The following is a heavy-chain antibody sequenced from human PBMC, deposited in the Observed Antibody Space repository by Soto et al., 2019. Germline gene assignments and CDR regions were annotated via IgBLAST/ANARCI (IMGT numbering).Heavy chain of an antibody. V-gene: IGHV4-39*01. J-gene: IGHJ6*02. D-gene: IGHD3-10*02. Sequence: PSETLSLTCTVSGGSISISSYYWGWIRQPPGKGLEWIGSIYYSGSTYYNPSLKSRVTISVDTSKNQFSLKLSSVTAADTAVYYCARHVGEMEGLGSGSYYYYYYGMDVWGQGTTVTVSS. CDR1: GGSISISSYY. CDR2: IYYSGST. CDR3: ARHVGEMEGLGSGSYYYYYYGMDV.